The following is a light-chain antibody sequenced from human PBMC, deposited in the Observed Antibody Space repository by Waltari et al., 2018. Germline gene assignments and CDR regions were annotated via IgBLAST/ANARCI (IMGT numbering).Light chain of an antibody. CDR3: QVWDSGSGHPHVV. V-gene: IGLV3-21*02. CDR1: NIGSNS. J-gene: IGLJ2*01. Sequence: SYVLTQPPSVSVAPGQTASITCGGDNIGSNSVQWYQQKAGQAPVLVVHDDSDRPSGIPERLSGSNSGNTATLTISRVEAGDEADFYCQVWDSGSGHPHVVFGGGTRLTVL. CDR2: DDS.